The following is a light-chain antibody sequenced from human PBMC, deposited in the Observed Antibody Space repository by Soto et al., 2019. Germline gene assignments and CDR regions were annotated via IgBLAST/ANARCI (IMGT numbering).Light chain of an antibody. CDR1: QSVSSN. J-gene: IGKJ1*01. V-gene: IGKV3-15*01. CDR3: QQYNNWPPWT. Sequence: EIVMTQSPGTLSVSPGEGATLSCRASQSVSSNLAWYQQKPGQAPSLLIYGASTRATGIPARFSGSGSGTEFNLTISSLQSEDFAVYYCQQYNNWPPWTFGQGTKVEIK. CDR2: GAS.